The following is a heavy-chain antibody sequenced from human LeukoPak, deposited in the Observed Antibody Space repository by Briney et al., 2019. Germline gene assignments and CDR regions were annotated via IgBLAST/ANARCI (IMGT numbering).Heavy chain of an antibody. Sequence: SETLSLTCTVSGYSISSGYYWSWIRQPPGKGLEWIGYIYYSGSTNYNPSLKSRVTISVDTSKNQFSLKLSSVTAADTAVYYCARGTSSSSFNYFDYWGQGTLVTVSS. CDR1: GYSISSGYY. V-gene: IGHV4-61*01. D-gene: IGHD6-6*01. CDR3: ARGTSSSSFNYFDY. J-gene: IGHJ4*02. CDR2: IYYSGST.